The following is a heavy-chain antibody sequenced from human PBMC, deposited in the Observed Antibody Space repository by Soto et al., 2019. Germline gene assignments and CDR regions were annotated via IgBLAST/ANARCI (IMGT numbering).Heavy chain of an antibody. CDR2: ISFDGRTT. Sequence: QVQLVGSGGGVVQPGRSLRLSCAASGFTFSSYGMHWVRQAPGTGLEWVAVISFDGRTTYYADSVKGRFTISRDNCENTLYLQMSSLRAEETAVYYCTREGNDPYSNSKWEIDDWGQGSLVTVSS. V-gene: IGHV3-30*03. D-gene: IGHD1-26*01. J-gene: IGHJ4*02. CDR3: TREGNDPYSNSKWEIDD. CDR1: GFTFSSYG.